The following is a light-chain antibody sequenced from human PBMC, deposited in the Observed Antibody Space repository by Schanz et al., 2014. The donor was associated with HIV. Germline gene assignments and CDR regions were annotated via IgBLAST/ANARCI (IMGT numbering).Light chain of an antibody. Sequence: QSALTQPASVSGSPGQSITISCTGTSSDVGGYNYVSWYQQHPGKAPKFMIYEVSKRPSGVPNRFSGSKSGNTASLTISGLQAEDEADYYCSSYTSSSTVVFGGGTKLTVL. CDR3: SSYTSSSTVV. V-gene: IGLV2-14*01. CDR1: SSDVGGYNY. CDR2: EVS. J-gene: IGLJ2*01.